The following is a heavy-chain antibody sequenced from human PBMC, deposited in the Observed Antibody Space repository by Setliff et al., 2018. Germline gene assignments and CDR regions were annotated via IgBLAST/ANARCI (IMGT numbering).Heavy chain of an antibody. D-gene: IGHD6-19*01. CDR1: GGSISSYY. Sequence: NPSETLSLTCTVSGGSISSYYWSWIRQPAGKGLEWIGHIYIGGSANYNPSLKSRVTLSIDTSKNQFSLKLNSVTAADMAVYYCAREQWLDPPGYYYMDVWGQGTTVTVSS. V-gene: IGHV4-4*07. CDR3: AREQWLDPPGYYYMDV. CDR2: IYIGGSA. J-gene: IGHJ6*03.